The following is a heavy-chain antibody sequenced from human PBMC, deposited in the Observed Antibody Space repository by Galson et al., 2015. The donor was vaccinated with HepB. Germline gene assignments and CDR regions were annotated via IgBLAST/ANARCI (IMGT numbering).Heavy chain of an antibody. CDR1: GDSINNYY. V-gene: IGHV4-59*01. J-gene: IGHJ4*02. CDR3: ARRGRADHFRYYFDS. CDR2: IYYSGST. Sequence: SETLSLTCTVSGDSINNYYWNWIRQSPEKGLEWIGYIYYSGSTNYNPSLKSRVTISVDTSNNQFSLRLSSVTAADTAVYYCARRGRADHFRYYFDSWGQGTLVTVSS. D-gene: IGHD3-3*02.